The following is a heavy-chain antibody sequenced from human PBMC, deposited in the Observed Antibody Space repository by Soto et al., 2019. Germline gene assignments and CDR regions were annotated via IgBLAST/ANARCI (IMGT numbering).Heavy chain of an antibody. J-gene: IGHJ3*02. CDR3: ARLPYCGGDCYWGDAFDI. Sequence: QVQLVQSGAEVKKPGASVKVSCKASGYTFTSYGISWVRQAPGQGLEWMGWISAYNGNTNYAQKLQGRVTMTTDTSTSTAYMELRSLRSDDTAVYYCARLPYCGGDCYWGDAFDIWGQGTMVTVSS. CDR2: ISAYNGNT. CDR1: GYTFTSYG. V-gene: IGHV1-18*04. D-gene: IGHD2-21*02.